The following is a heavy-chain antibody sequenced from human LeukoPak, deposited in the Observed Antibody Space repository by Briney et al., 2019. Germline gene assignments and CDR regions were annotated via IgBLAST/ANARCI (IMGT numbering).Heavy chain of an antibody. V-gene: IGHV3-21*06. CDR3: AREVMVRGEYGFDY. CDR1: GFTFSTYS. D-gene: IGHD3-10*01. J-gene: IGHJ4*02. Sequence: GGSLRLSCAASGFTFSTYSMNWVRQAPGKGLEWVSSFSSSSNYIYYADSLKGRFTISRDNAKNSLYLQMNSLRAEDTAVYYCAREVMVRGEYGFDYWGQRTLVT. CDR2: FSSSSNYI.